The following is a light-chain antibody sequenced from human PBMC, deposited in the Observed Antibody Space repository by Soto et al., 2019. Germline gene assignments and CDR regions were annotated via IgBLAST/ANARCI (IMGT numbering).Light chain of an antibody. V-gene: IGKV1-39*01. CDR3: QQSYSTPPEAWT. CDR2: AAS. CDR1: QSISSY. Sequence: DIQMTQSPSSLSASVGDRVTITCRASQSISSYLNWYQQKPGKAPKLLIYAASSLQSGVPSRFSGSGSGTDFTLTIRSLQPEDFATYYCQQSYSTPPEAWTFGQGTKVEIK. J-gene: IGKJ1*01.